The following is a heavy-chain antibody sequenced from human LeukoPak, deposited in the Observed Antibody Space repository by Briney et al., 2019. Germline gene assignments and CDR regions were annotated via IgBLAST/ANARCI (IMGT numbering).Heavy chain of an antibody. CDR2: VYYSGRT. Sequence: SETLSLTCTVSGGSISSYYWSWIRQPPGKGLEWIGYVYYSGRTNYNPSLKSRVTISVGTSKNQFSLKLSSVTAAGTAVYYCARTFSESYYYYGMDVWGQGTTVTVSS. V-gene: IGHV4-59*01. J-gene: IGHJ6*02. CDR3: ARTFSESYYYYGMDV. D-gene: IGHD1-26*01. CDR1: GGSISSYY.